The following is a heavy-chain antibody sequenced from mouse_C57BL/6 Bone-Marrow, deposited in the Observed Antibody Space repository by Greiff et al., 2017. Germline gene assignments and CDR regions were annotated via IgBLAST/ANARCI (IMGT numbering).Heavy chain of an antibody. J-gene: IGHJ4*01. CDR1: GFSLSTSNMG. D-gene: IGHD1-1*01. CDR2: IWWNDDK. CDR3: ARSYYGSILYAMDY. V-gene: IGHV8-5*01. Sequence: QVQLKQSGPGILQPSQTLSLTCSFSGFSLSTSNMGIGWIRQPSGKGLEWLAHIWWNDDKYYNPSMKSRLTTPKDTSNNQVCLKITSVDTADTATYYCARSYYGSILYAMDYWGQGTSVTVSS.